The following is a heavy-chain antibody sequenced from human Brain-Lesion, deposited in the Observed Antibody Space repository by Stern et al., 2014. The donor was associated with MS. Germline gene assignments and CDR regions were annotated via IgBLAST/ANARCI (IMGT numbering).Heavy chain of an antibody. CDR1: GYRFTGLY. V-gene: IGHV1-2*02. Sequence: VQLEESGAEVKKPGASVMVSCKASGYRFTGLYMHWVRQVPGQGFEWIGWINPSSGGTNYAQKFQGRVTMTRDTSISTAYMELSSLRSDDTAVYFCAKSRTIYSGNYYPDYWGQGTLVTVAS. CDR2: INPSSGGT. D-gene: IGHD1-26*01. J-gene: IGHJ4*02. CDR3: AKSRTIYSGNYYPDY.